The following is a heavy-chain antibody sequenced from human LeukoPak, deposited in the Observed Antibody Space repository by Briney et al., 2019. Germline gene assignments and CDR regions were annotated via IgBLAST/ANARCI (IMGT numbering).Heavy chain of an antibody. Sequence: GGSLRLSCAASGFTFSDYQMTWIRQAPGMGLEWVSYISAGSRTTYYADSVKGRFIISRDNAKNSLYLQMNSLRAEDTALYYCAKGTGTTYYYYGMDVWGQGTTVTVSS. CDR3: AKGTGTTYYYYGMDV. J-gene: IGHJ6*02. CDR2: ISAGSRTT. V-gene: IGHV3-11*01. D-gene: IGHD1-1*01. CDR1: GFTFSDYQ.